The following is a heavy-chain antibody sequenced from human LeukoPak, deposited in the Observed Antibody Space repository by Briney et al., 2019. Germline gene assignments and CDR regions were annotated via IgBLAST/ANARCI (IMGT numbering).Heavy chain of an antibody. D-gene: IGHD6-19*01. V-gene: IGHV1-46*01. CDR1: GYTFSSYQ. Sequence: GASVKISCKASGYTFSSYQMQWVRQAPGQGLEWMGIINPTDGGTSYAQTFQVRVTLTRDLSTRTVYMELTSLRSEDTAVYYCARRYRSGWPFDYWGQGTLVTVSS. CDR3: ARRYRSGWPFDY. J-gene: IGHJ4*02. CDR2: INPTDGGT.